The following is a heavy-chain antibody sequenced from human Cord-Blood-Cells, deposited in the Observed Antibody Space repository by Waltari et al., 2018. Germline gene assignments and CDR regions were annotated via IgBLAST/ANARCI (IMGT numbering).Heavy chain of an antibody. CDR2: INPNSGGT. D-gene: IGHD2-21*02. CDR1: GYTFTGYY. J-gene: IGHJ6*02. Sequence: QVQLVQSGAEVKKPGASVKVSCKASGYTFTGYYMHWVRQAPGQGLEWMGWINPNSGGTNYAQKFQGWVTMTRDTSISTAYMELSRLRSDDTAVYYCARAICGGDCYPLDGMDVWGQGITVTVSS. V-gene: IGHV1-2*04. CDR3: ARAICGGDCYPLDGMDV.